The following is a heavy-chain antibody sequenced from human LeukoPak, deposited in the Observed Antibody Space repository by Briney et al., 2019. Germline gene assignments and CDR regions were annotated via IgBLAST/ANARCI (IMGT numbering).Heavy chain of an antibody. CDR1: RITFSNYA. V-gene: IGHV3-23*01. CDR3: AGRVTGYSSGYVY. CDR2: ISGSAHKI. J-gene: IGHJ4*02. Sequence: GGSLCLSCVASRITFSNYAVSWVRQAPEKGLDWVSVISGSAHKIRYADSVKGRFTISRDNSENIVYLQMNNLRAEDTAIYYCAGRVTGYSSGYVYWGQGTLVTVSS. D-gene: IGHD5-18*01.